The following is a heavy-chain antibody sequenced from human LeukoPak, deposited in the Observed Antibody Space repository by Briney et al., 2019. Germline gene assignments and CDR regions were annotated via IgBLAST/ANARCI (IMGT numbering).Heavy chain of an antibody. J-gene: IGHJ4*02. CDR3: VGGSYYFDY. D-gene: IGHD1-26*01. V-gene: IGHV3-74*01. CDR2: INSDGSTT. CDR1: GFTFSSYW. Sequence: GGSLRLSCAASGFTFSSYWMHWVRHAPGKGLVWVSRINSDGSTTSYADSVKGRITISRDNAKNTLYLQMNSLRAEDTAVYYCVGGSYYFDYWGQGTLVTVSS.